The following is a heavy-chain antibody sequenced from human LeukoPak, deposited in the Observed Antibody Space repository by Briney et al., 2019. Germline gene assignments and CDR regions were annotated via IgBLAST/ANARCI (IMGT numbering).Heavy chain of an antibody. V-gene: IGHV3-33*08. D-gene: IGHD2-15*01. J-gene: IGHJ4*02. CDR3: ARVGLDY. CDR1: GFTFSSYG. CDR2: ISYDGSNK. Sequence: GRSLRLSCAASGFTFSSYGMHWVRQAPGKGLEWVAVISYDGSNKYYADSVKGRFTISRDNSKNTLYLQMNSLRDEDTAVYYCARVGLDYWGQGTLVTVSS.